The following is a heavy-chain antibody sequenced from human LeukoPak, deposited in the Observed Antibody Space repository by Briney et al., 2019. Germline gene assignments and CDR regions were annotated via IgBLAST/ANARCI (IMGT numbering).Heavy chain of an antibody. Sequence: PGGSLRLSCVASGFTFSSYWMSWVRQASGKGLEWVANIKQDGGQKFYVDSVKGRFSISRDNSKNSLYLQMNSLRAKDTAVYYCARDGDYNWNYKSGFDYWGQGTLVTVSS. J-gene: IGHJ4*02. CDR1: GFTFSSYW. V-gene: IGHV3-7*01. D-gene: IGHD1-7*01. CDR3: ARDGDYNWNYKSGFDY. CDR2: IKQDGGQK.